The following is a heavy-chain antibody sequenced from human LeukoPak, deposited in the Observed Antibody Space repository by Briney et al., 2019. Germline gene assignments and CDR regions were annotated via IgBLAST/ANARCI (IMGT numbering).Heavy chain of an antibody. V-gene: IGHV1-69*05. CDR3: AETDSSTPNNWFDP. CDR1: GGTFSSCA. J-gene: IGHJ5*02. Sequence: GASVKVSCKASGGTFSSCAISWVRQAPGQGLEWMGRIIPIFGTANYAQKFQGRVTITTDESTSTAYMELSSLRSEDTAVYYCAETDSSTPNNWFDPWGQGTLVTVSS. D-gene: IGHD6-13*01. CDR2: IIPIFGTA.